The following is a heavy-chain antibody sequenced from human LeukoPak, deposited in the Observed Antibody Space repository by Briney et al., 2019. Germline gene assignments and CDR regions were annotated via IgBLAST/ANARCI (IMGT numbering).Heavy chain of an antibody. CDR1: GGSISRYY. D-gene: IGHD1-26*01. CDR2: IYYSGST. V-gene: IGHV4-59*08. CDR3: ARHSTIGRYYYFDL. Sequence: SETLSLTCTVSGGSISRYYWSWIRQPPGKGLEWIGYIYYSGSTNYNPSLKSRVTISVDTSKNQFSLKLSSVTAADTAVYYCARHSTIGRYYYFDLWGQGTLVTVSS. J-gene: IGHJ5*02.